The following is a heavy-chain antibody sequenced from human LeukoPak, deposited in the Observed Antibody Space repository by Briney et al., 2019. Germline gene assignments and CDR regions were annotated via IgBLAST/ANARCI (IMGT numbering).Heavy chain of an antibody. D-gene: IGHD2-2*01. CDR2: ISAYNGNT. CDR1: RYTFTSYG. V-gene: IGHV1-18*01. CDR3: ARDTRTSTSCYFDY. Sequence: ASVKVSCKASRYTFTSYGISWVRQAPGQGLEWMGWISAYNGNTNYAQKLQGRVTMTTDTSTSTAYMELRSLRSDDTAVYYCARDTRTSTSCYFDYWGQGTLVTVSS. J-gene: IGHJ4*02.